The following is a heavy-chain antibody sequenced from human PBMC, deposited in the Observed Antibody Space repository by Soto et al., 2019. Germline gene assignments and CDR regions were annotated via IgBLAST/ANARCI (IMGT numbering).Heavy chain of an antibody. Sequence: SETLSLTFTVSCASISTNHHNWAWVRQPPGKGLEWMGNIHYRGDTYFNPSLGSRLSMSVDTSKNQFSLKLTSVTAADTAVYYCARLPTGYPNWFDPWGQGTLVTVSS. J-gene: IGHJ5*02. V-gene: IGHV4-39*01. CDR3: ARLPTGYPNWFDP. CDR1: CASISTNHHN. D-gene: IGHD3-9*01. CDR2: IHYRGDT.